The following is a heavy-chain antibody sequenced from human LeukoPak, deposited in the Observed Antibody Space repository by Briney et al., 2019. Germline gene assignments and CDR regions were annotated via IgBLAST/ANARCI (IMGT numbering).Heavy chain of an antibody. CDR2: IYYSGST. CDR3: ARDPQTSYCSGGSCYPDYYYMDV. J-gene: IGHJ6*03. D-gene: IGHD2-15*01. V-gene: IGHV4-30-4*08. CDR1: GGSISSGDYY. Sequence: PLETLSLTCTVSGGSISSGDYYWSWIRQPPGKGLEWIGYIYYSGSTYYNPSLKSRVTISVDTSKNQFSLKPSSVTAADTAVYYCARDPQTSYCSGGSCYPDYYYMDVWGKGTTVTVSS.